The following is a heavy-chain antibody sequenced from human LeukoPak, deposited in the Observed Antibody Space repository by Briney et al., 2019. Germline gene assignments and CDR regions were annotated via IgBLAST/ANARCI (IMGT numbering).Heavy chain of an antibody. Sequence: GGSLRLSWAASGFTFSSYGMHWVRQAPGKGLEWVAFIRYDGSNKYYADSVKGRFTISRDNSKNTLYLQMNSLRAEDTAIYYCAKEYDNSGYYYVAYWGQGTLVTVSS. CDR1: GFTFSSYG. CDR2: IRYDGSNK. J-gene: IGHJ4*02. D-gene: IGHD3-22*01. V-gene: IGHV3-30*02. CDR3: AKEYDNSGYYYVAY.